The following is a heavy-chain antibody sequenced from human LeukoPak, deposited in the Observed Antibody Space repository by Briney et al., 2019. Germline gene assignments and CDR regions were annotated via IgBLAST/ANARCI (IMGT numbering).Heavy chain of an antibody. CDR1: GYTFTGYY. J-gene: IGHJ4*02. D-gene: IGHD3-9*01. V-gene: IGHV1-2*02. CDR2: INPNSGGT. CDR3: AREIQYFDWFGTFDY. Sequence: GASVKVSCKASGYTFTGYYMHWVRQAPGQGLEWMGWINPNSGGTNYAQKFQGRVTMTRDTSISTAYMELSRLRSDDTAVYYCAREIQYFDWFGTFDYWGQETLVTVSS.